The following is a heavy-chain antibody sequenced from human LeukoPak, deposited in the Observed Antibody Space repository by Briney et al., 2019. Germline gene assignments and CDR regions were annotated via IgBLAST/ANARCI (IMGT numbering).Heavy chain of an antibody. D-gene: IGHD4-11*01. CDR3: SRDHPGSNSLDY. J-gene: IGHJ4*02. CDR2: LKTDGSRT. Sequence: GGSLRLSCTASGFTFNNYWMHWVCHAPGQGLEWVSRLKTDGSRTNYADSVKGRFTISRDNTKNTVYLQMNSLRAEDTAVYYCSRDHPGSNSLDYWGQGTLVTVSS. CDR1: GFTFNNYW. V-gene: IGHV3-74*01.